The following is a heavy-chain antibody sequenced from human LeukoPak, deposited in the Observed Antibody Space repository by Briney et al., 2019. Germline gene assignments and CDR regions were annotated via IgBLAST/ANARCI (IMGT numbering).Heavy chain of an antibody. Sequence: GASVKVSCKASGYTFTSYGISWVRQAPGQGLEWMGWISAYNGNTNYAQKLQGRVTMTTDTSTSTAYMELRSLRSDNTAVYYRARCPGPYCSSTSCYLTDWGQGTLVTVSS. J-gene: IGHJ4*02. D-gene: IGHD2-2*01. CDR2: ISAYNGNT. V-gene: IGHV1-18*01. CDR1: GYTFTSYG. CDR3: ARCPGPYCSSTSCYLTD.